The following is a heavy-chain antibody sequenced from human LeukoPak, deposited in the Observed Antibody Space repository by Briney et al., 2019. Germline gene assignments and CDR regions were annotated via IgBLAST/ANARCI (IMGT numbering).Heavy chain of an antibody. V-gene: IGHV4-34*01. Sequence: SETLSLTCAVYGGSFSGYYWSWIRQPPGKGLEWIGEINHSGSTNYNPSLKSRVTISVDTSKNQFSLKLSSVTAADTAVYFCARVAAAGNYYFDSWGQGTLVTVSS. J-gene: IGHJ4*02. CDR3: ARVAAAGNYYFDS. CDR1: GGSFSGYY. CDR2: INHSGST. D-gene: IGHD6-13*01.